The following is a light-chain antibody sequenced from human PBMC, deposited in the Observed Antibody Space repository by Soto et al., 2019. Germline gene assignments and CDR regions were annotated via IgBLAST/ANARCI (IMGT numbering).Light chain of an antibody. CDR2: DVS. CDR1: SSDVGGYNY. V-gene: IGLV2-14*01. Sequence: QSALTQPASVSGSPGQSITISCTGTSSDVGGYNYVSWYQQHPGKAPKLMIYDVSNRPSGVSNRFSGSKSGNTASLTISGLQAEDEADYYCSSYTSRSISVVFGGGTKLTVL. J-gene: IGLJ2*01. CDR3: SSYTSRSISVV.